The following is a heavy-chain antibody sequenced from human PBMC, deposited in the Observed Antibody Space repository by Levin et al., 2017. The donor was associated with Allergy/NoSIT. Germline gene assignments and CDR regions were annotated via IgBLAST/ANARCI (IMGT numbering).Heavy chain of an antibody. V-gene: IGHV3-53*01. CDR1: GFTVSSNY. Sequence: PGGSLRLSCAASGFTVSSNYMSWVRQAPGKGLEWVSVIYSGGSTYYEDSVKGRFTISRENSKNTLYLQMNSLRAEDTAVYYCASGVAYLRFFDYWGQGTLVTVSS. J-gene: IGHJ4*02. D-gene: IGHD3-3*01. CDR3: ASGVAYLRFFDY. CDR2: IYSGGST.